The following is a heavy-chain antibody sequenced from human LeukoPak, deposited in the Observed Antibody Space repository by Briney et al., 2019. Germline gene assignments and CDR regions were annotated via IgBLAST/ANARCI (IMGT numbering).Heavy chain of an antibody. Sequence: GGSLRLSCAASGFTFNNYAMNWVRQAPGRGLEWVSGISWNSGSIGYADSVKGRFTISRDNAKSSLYLQMNSLRAEDTALYYCAKGGYCSGGSCYGLDVWGQGTTVTVSS. CDR2: ISWNSGSI. CDR3: AKGGYCSGGSCYGLDV. J-gene: IGHJ6*02. CDR1: GFTFNNYA. D-gene: IGHD2-15*01. V-gene: IGHV3-9*01.